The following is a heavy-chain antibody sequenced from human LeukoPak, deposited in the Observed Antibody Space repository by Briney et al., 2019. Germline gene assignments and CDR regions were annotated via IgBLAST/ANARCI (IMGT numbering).Heavy chain of an antibody. CDR3: ARAARGSEGWFDP. Sequence: GASVNVSCKASGYTFTSYYMHCVRQAPGQGLEWMGIINPSGGSTSYAQKFQGRVTMTRDTSTSTVYMELSSLRSEDTAVYYCARAARGSEGWFDPWGQGTLVTVSS. J-gene: IGHJ5*02. D-gene: IGHD5-12*01. V-gene: IGHV1-46*01. CDR2: INPSGGST. CDR1: GYTFTSYY.